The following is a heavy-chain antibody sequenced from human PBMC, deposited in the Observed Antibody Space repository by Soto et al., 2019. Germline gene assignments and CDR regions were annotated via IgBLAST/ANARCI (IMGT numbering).Heavy chain of an antibody. D-gene: IGHD2-15*01. J-gene: IGHJ6*02. CDR2: ISVYNGNT. Sequence: QVQLVQSGVEVKNPGASVRVSCKASAYPFTSYGISWVRQAPGQGLEWMGWISVYNGNTNYAREFQGRVTLTTDTSTSTAYMELRSLRSADTAVYYCARGFLSVLPYYYYGLDVWGQGTTVIVSS. CDR3: ARGFLSVLPYYYYGLDV. CDR1: AYPFTSYG. V-gene: IGHV1-18*01.